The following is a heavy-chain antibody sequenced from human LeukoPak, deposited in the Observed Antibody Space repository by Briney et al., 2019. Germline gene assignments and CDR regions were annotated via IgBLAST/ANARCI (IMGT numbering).Heavy chain of an antibody. Sequence: GGSLRLSCAASGFTFSNYAMSWVRQAPGTGLKCVSVISGSGVRTYYGDSVKGRFTISRDNSKNTLYLQMNSLRAEDTAVYYCARGLRYFDWSRNWFDPWGQGTLVTVSS. CDR2: ISGSGVRT. CDR3: ARGLRYFDWSRNWFDP. J-gene: IGHJ5*02. CDR1: GFTFSNYA. D-gene: IGHD3-9*01. V-gene: IGHV3-23*01.